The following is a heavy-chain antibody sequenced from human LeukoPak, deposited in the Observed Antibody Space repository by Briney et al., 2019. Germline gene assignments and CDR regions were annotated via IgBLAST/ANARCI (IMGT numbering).Heavy chain of an antibody. V-gene: IGHV1-69*04. J-gene: IGHJ4*02. CDR2: IIPILGIA. CDR3: ARGGYGDPNASFDY. CDR1: GGTFSSYA. Sequence: ASVKVSCKASGGTFSSYAISWVRQAPGRGLEWMGRIIPILGIANYAQKFQGRVTITADKSTSTAYMELSSLRSEDTAVYYCARGGYGDPNASFDYWGQGTLVTVSS. D-gene: IGHD4-17*01.